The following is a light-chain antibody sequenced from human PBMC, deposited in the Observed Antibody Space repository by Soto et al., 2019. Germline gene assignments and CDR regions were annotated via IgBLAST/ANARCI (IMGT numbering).Light chain of an antibody. V-gene: IGKV2-28*01. Sequence: DIVMTQSPLSLPVTPGEPASISCRSSQSILHSNGYNYLDWYLQKPGQSPQLLIYLGSNRASRVPDRFSGSGSGTDFTLKISRVEAGDVGVYYCMQALQSPRTFGGGTKVEIK. CDR1: QSILHSNGYNY. J-gene: IGKJ4*01. CDR3: MQALQSPRT. CDR2: LGS.